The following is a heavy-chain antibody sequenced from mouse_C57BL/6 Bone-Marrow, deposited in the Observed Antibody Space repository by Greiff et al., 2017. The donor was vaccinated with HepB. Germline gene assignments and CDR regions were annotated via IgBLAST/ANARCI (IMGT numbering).Heavy chain of an antibody. D-gene: IGHD3-3*01. CDR2: ISYDGSN. Sequence: VQLQQSGPGLVKPSQSLSLTCSVTGYSITSGYYWNWIRQFPGNKLEWMGYISYDGSNNYNPSLKNRISITRDTSKNQFFLKLNSVTTEDTATYYCAREGTVLFAYWGQGTLVTVSA. J-gene: IGHJ3*01. CDR3: AREGTVLFAY. V-gene: IGHV3-6*01. CDR1: GYSITSGYY.